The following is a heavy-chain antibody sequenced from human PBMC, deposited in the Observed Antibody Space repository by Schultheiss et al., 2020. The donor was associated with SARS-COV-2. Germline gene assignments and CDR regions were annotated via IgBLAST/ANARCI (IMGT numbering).Heavy chain of an antibody. CDR1: GFTFSDYY. J-gene: IGHJ5*02. CDR2: ISSSSSYT. D-gene: IGHD2-2*01. V-gene: IGHV3-11*06. Sequence: GGSLRLSCAASGFTFSDYYMSWIRQAPGKGLEWVSYISSSSSYTNYADSVKGRFTISRDNAKNSLYLQMNSLRAEDTAVYYCARDLVVPAAMFGLGFDPWGQGTLVTVSS. CDR3: ARDLVVPAAMFGLGFDP.